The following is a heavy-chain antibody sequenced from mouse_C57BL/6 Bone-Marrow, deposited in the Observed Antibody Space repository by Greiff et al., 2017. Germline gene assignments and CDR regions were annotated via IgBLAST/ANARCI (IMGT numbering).Heavy chain of an antibody. V-gene: IGHV5-17*01. D-gene: IGHD1-1*01. CDR1: GFTFSDYG. J-gene: IGHJ4*01. Sequence: EVHLVESGGGLVKPGGSLKLSCAASGFTFSDYGMHWVRQAPEKGLEWVAYISSGSSTIYYADTVKGRFTISRDNAKNTLFLQMTSLRSEDTVMYYCARQGTTDAMDYWGQGPSATVSA. CDR3: ARQGTTDAMDY. CDR2: ISSGSSTI.